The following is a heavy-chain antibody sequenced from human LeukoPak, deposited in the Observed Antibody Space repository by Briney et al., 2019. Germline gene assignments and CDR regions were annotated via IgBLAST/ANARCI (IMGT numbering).Heavy chain of an antibody. CDR1: GGSISSGDYY. Sequence: SQTLSLTCTVAGGSISSGDYYWSWIRQPPGKGLEWIGYIYYSGSTYYNPSLKSRVTISVDTSKNQFSLKLTSVTAADTAVYYCARPQGATGVIAFDIWGQGTMVTVSS. J-gene: IGHJ3*02. CDR2: IYYSGST. CDR3: ARPQGATGVIAFDI. D-gene: IGHD2-8*01. V-gene: IGHV4-30-4*08.